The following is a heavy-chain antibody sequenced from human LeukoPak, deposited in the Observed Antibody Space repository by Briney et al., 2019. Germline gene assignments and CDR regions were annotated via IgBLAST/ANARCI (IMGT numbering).Heavy chain of an antibody. V-gene: IGHV4-59*12. CDR1: GGSISSYY. D-gene: IGHD1-26*01. Sequence: SETLSLTCTVSGGSISSYYWSWIRQPPGKGLEWIGYIYHSGSTNYNPSLKSRVTISVDKSKNQFSLKLSSVTAADTAVYYCARGNTPWEGYGMDVWGQGTTVTVSS. CDR2: IYHSGST. J-gene: IGHJ6*02. CDR3: ARGNTPWEGYGMDV.